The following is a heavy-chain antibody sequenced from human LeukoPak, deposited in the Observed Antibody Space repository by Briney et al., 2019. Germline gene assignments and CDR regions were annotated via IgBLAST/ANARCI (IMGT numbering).Heavy chain of an antibody. CDR2: IYYSGST. CDR1: GGSISSGGYY. J-gene: IGHJ4*02. CDR3: ARGTRGSGFDY. Sequence: SETLSLTCTVSGGSISSGGYYWSWIRQHPEKGLEWIGYIYYSGSTYYNPSLKSRVTISVDTSKNQFSLKLSSVTAADTAVYYCARGTRGSGFDYWGQGTLVTVSS. V-gene: IGHV4-31*03. D-gene: IGHD3-22*01.